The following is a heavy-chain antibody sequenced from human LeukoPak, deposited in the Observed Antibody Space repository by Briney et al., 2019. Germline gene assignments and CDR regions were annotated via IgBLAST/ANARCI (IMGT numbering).Heavy chain of an antibody. CDR3: AKDTDITVAGPYFDY. CDR1: GFTVSSDY. J-gene: IGHJ4*02. D-gene: IGHD6-19*01. Sequence: GGSLRLSCAASGFTVSSDYMSWVRHAPGKGLEWVSLIYSGGDTYYADSVKGRFTISRDDSKKTLYLQMNSLRADDTAVYYCAKDTDITVAGPYFDYWGQGTLVTVSS. V-gene: IGHV3-66*01. CDR2: IYSGGDT.